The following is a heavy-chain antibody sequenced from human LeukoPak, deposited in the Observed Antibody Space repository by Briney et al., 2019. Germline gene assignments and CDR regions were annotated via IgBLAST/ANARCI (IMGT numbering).Heavy chain of an antibody. Sequence: ASVKVSCKASGYTFTGYDMHWVRQAPGQGLEWMGRINPNSGGTNYAQKFQGRVTMTRDTSISTAYMELSRLRSDDTAVYYCARTSTGKRVDYWGQGTLVTVSS. CDR3: ARTSTGKRVDY. J-gene: IGHJ4*02. V-gene: IGHV1-2*06. CDR2: INPNSGGT. CDR1: GYTFTGYD. D-gene: IGHD2-2*01.